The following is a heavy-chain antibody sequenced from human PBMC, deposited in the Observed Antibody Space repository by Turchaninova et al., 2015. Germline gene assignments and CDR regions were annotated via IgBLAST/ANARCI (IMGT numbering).Heavy chain of an antibody. J-gene: IGHJ6*02. CDR2: VIPRVGTA. CDR3: ATDRGRDTRPSVGGNYYYLLDV. Sequence: QVQLVQCGAEVTKPGSSVQVSCKASGGTFSSSAFRWVRQAPGQGLGGVGGVIPRVGTADYAQKFQGRVTVSADESTTTVYMEVSSLRSEDTAVYYCATDRGRDTRPSVGGNYYYLLDVWGQGTTVTVSS. CDR1: GGTFSSSA. D-gene: IGHD3-10*02. V-gene: IGHV1-69*12.